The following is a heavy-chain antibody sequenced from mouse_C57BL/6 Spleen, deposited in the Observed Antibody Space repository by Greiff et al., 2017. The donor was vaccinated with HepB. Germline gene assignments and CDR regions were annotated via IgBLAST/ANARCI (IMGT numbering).Heavy chain of an antibody. Sequence: QVQLQQSGAELVKPGASVKMSCKASGYTFTSYWITWVKQRPGQGLEWIGDIYPGSGSTNYNEKFKSKATLTVDTASSTAYMQLSSLTSEDSAVYYCAREELPYGDYAMDYWGQGTSVTVSS. CDR2: IYPGSGST. CDR1: GYTFTSYW. CDR3: AREELPYGDYAMDY. J-gene: IGHJ4*01. D-gene: IGHD1-1*01. V-gene: IGHV1-55*01.